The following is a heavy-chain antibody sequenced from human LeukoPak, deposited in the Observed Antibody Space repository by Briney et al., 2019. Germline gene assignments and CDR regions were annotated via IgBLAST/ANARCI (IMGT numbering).Heavy chain of an antibody. V-gene: IGHV4-31*03. CDR2: IYDSGST. CDR3: ARVSSGYFGLDY. J-gene: IGHJ4*02. D-gene: IGHD3-22*01. CDR1: GGSISSGDYY. Sequence: PSETLSLTCTVSGGSISSGDYYWSWIRQHPGKGLEWIGYIYDSGSTDYNPSLKSRVTISADTSKNQFSLKLSSVTAADTAVYYCARVSSGYFGLDYWGQGTLVTVSS.